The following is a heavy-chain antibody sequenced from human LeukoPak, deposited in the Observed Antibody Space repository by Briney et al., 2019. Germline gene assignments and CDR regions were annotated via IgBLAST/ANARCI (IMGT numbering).Heavy chain of an antibody. CDR2: INQSGST. CDR3: ARKWDYDILTGYFDWYFDL. Sequence: SETLSLTCAVYGGSFSGYYWSWIRQPPGKGLEWIGEINQSGSTNSNPSLKSRVSMSVDTSKNEFSLKLSSVTAADTAVYYCARKWDYDILTGYFDWYFDLWGRGTLVTVSS. J-gene: IGHJ2*01. V-gene: IGHV4-34*01. CDR1: GGSFSGYY. D-gene: IGHD3-9*01.